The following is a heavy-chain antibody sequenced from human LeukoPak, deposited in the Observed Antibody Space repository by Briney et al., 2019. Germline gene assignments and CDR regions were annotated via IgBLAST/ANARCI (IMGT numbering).Heavy chain of an antibody. D-gene: IGHD5-18*01. CDR2: IYYTGST. CDR1: GGSISSYY. CDR3: ARDRYIYGSDDRWFDP. J-gene: IGHJ5*02. V-gene: IGHV4-59*01. Sequence: SETLSLTCTVSGGSISSYYWSWIRQPPGKGLEWIGYIYYTGSTNYNPSLKSRVTISVDTSKNQFSLKLSSVTAADTAVYYCARDRYIYGSDDRWFDPWGQGTLVTVSS.